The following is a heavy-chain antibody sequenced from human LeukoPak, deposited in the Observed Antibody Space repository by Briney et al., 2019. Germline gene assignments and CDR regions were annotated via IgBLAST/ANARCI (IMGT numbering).Heavy chain of an antibody. J-gene: IGHJ3*02. CDR2: INPNSGGT. CDR3: ARGPTTVVTLDI. V-gene: IGHV1-2*02. D-gene: IGHD4-23*01. CDR1: GYTFTGYY. Sequence: GASVKVSCKASGYTFTGYYIHWVRQAPGQGLEWMGWINPNSGGTNYAQKFHGRVTMTKDTSISTAYMELSRLRSDDTAVYYCARGPTTVVTLDIWGQGTMVTVSS.